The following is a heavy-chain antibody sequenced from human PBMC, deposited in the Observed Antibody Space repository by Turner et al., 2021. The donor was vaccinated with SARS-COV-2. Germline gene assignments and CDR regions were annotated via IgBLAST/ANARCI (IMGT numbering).Heavy chain of an antibody. CDR3: ARDTREARFDP. J-gene: IGHJ5*02. D-gene: IGHD2-2*01. CDR2: IYSGGST. CDR1: GFTVSRNY. V-gene: IGHV3-53*01. Sequence: EVQLVESGGGLIQPGGSLSLSCAASGFTVSRNYMNWVRKAPGKVLEWVAIIYSGGSTYYADSVKGRFTISRDNSKNTLFLQMNSLRAEDTAVYYCARDTREARFDPWGQGTLVTVSS.